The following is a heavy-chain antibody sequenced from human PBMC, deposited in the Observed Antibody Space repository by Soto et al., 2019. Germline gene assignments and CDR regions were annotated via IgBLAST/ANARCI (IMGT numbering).Heavy chain of an antibody. J-gene: IGHJ5*02. CDR2: IYYSGST. CDR3: ARFVVPAARIKYNWFEP. CDR1: GGSISSSSYY. D-gene: IGHD2-2*01. V-gene: IGHV4-39*01. Sequence: QLQLQESGPGLVKPSETLSLTCTVSGGSISSSSYYWGWIRQPPGKGLEWIGSIYYSGSTYYNPSLKTPVTISVDTSKNQCSLKLSSVTAADTAVYYCARFVVPAARIKYNWFEPWGQGTLVTVSS.